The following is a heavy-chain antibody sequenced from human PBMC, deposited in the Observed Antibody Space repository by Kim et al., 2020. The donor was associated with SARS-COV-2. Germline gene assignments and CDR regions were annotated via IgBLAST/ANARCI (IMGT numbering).Heavy chain of an antibody. D-gene: IGHD6-13*01. CDR3: ARDAPHPEYSSSWFIQYYYGMDV. V-gene: IGHV7-4-1*02. J-gene: IGHJ6*02. CDR1: GYTFTSYA. CDR2: INTNTGNP. Sequence: ASVKVSCKASGYTFTSYAMNWVRQAPGQGLEWMGWINTNTGNPTYAQGFTGRFVFSLDTSVSTAYLQISSLKAEDTAVYYCARDAPHPEYSSSWFIQYYYGMDVWGQGTTVTVSS.